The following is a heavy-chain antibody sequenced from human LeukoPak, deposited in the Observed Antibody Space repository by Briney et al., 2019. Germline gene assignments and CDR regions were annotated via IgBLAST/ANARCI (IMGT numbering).Heavy chain of an antibody. Sequence: GGSLRLSCARSGFTFSVQWVHWVRRAPGKGLVWVARIHSDGSSITYADSVKGRFTVSRDNDKNKLYLQMNNLRVEDTALYYCARGIEVAGTLSWFDPWGQGTLVAVPS. D-gene: IGHD6-19*01. V-gene: IGHV3-74*01. CDR3: ARGIEVAGTLSWFDP. CDR2: IHSDGSSI. J-gene: IGHJ5*02. CDR1: GFTFSVQW.